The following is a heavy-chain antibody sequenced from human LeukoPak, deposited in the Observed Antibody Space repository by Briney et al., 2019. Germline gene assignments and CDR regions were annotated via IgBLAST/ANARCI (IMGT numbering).Heavy chain of an antibody. Sequence: SETLSLTCAVYGGSFSGYYWSWIRQPPGKGLEWIGEINHSGSTNYNPSLKSRVTISVDTSKNQFSLKLSSVTAADTAVYYCARGRFYYYGMDVWGQGTTVTVSS. V-gene: IGHV4-34*01. CDR1: GGSFSGYY. CDR2: INHSGST. CDR3: ARGRFYYYGMDV. J-gene: IGHJ6*02. D-gene: IGHD3-3*01.